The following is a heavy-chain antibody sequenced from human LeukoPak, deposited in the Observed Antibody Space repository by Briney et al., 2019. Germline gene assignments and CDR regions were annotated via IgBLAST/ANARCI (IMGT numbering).Heavy chain of an antibody. V-gene: IGHV4-4*07. Sequence: SETLSLTCTVSGGPFNNFYWSWLRQSAGKGLEWIGCIYTTGSTNYNPSLKSRVTMSVDTSKNQFSLRLSSVTAADTAVYYRARGYSSGWYYVDAGGTRTTVTVSS. J-gene: IGHJ6*03. CDR3: ARGYSSGWYYVDA. D-gene: IGHD6-19*01. CDR1: GGPFNNFY. CDR2: IYTTGST.